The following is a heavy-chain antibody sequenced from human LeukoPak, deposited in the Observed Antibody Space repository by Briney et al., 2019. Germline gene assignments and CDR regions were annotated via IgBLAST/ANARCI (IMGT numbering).Heavy chain of an antibody. Sequence: GGSLTLSCVASGFTFSNYWMSWVRQAPGKGLEWVANIQKDGSEKHYVASVEGRFTISRDNAENSLFLQLNSLRVGDTAVYYCVRLWDSSGFFGYWGQGALVTVSS. J-gene: IGHJ4*02. CDR2: IQKDGSEK. CDR1: GFTFSNYW. CDR3: VRLWDSSGFFGY. D-gene: IGHD3-22*01. V-gene: IGHV3-7*01.